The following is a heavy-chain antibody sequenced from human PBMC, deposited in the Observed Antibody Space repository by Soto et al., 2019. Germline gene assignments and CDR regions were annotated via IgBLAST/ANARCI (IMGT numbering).Heavy chain of an antibody. D-gene: IGHD3-3*01. CDR2: IITIFGTA. V-gene: IGHV1-69*01. CDR1: GCTLSSYP. CDR3: ASRAEITISSGSRIYGMDV. Sequence: SVNGSCKASGCTLSSYPVSWVRRTTGQGLEWMGGIITIFGTANYAQKFQGRVTISADESTSTAYMELSSLRSEDTAVYYCASRAEITISSGSRIYGMDVWGQGTMVTVSS. J-gene: IGHJ6*02.